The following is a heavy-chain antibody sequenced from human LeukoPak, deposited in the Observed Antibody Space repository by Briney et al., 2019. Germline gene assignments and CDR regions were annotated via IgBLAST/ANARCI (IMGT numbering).Heavy chain of an antibody. J-gene: IGHJ2*01. V-gene: IGHV3-23*01. CDR2: IGGSGHYT. CDR3: AKDSSLSYWYFDL. D-gene: IGHD6-19*01. Sequence: GGSLRLSCAASGFTFTTYAMSWVRQAPGKGLEWVSAIGGSGHYTYYADSVKGRFTISRDNSKKPLYLQMNSQRPEDTAVYYCAKDSSLSYWYFDLWGRGTLVTVSS. CDR1: GFTFTTYA.